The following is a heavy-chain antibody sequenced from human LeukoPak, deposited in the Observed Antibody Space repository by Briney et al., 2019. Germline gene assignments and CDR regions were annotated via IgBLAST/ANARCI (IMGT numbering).Heavy chain of an antibody. CDR1: GGSISSSNW. Sequence: SETLSLTCAVSGGSISSSNWWSLVRQPPGKGLEWIGEIHHSGTPNHNPSHQSRVTISVDKSQNQFSLKLGSVTAADTAVYYCARNSESYSFDFWGQGNLVPVSS. J-gene: IGHJ4*02. CDR2: IHHSGTP. D-gene: IGHD1-26*01. CDR3: ARNSESYSFDF. V-gene: IGHV4-4*02.